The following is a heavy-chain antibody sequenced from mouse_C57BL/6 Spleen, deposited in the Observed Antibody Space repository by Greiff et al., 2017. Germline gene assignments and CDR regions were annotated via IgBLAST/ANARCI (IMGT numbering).Heavy chain of an antibody. CDR3: ARNGDGSRCFDY. Sequence: QVQLQQPGAELVMPGASVKLSCKASGYTFTSYWMHWVKQRPGQGLEWIGEIDPSDSYTNYNQKFKGKSTLTVDKSSSTAYMQLGSLTTEDSAVYYCARNGDGSRCFDYWGQGTTLTVSS. V-gene: IGHV1-69*01. D-gene: IGHD1-1*01. CDR1: GYTFTSYW. J-gene: IGHJ2*01. CDR2: IDPSDSYT.